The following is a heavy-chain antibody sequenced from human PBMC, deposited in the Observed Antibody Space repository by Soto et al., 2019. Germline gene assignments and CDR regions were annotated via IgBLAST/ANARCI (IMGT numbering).Heavy chain of an antibody. CDR2: ISSSSSYI. J-gene: IGHJ4*02. V-gene: IGHV3-21*01. CDR3: ARDSEQQLVPDY. Sequence: GGSLRLSCAASGFTFSSYSMNWVRQAPGKGLEWVSSISSSSSYIYYADSVKGRFTISRDNAKNSLYLQMNSLRAEDTAVYYCARDSEQQLVPDYWGQGTLVTVSS. CDR1: GFTFSSYS. D-gene: IGHD6-13*01.